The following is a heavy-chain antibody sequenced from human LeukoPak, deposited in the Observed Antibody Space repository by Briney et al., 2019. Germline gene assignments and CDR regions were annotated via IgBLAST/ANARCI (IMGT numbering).Heavy chain of an antibody. CDR3: ARDLAGVEANWFDL. Sequence: SETLSLTCTVSGGSISSYYWSWIRQPPGKGLEWIGYIYYSGSTNYNPSLKSRVTISVDTSKNQFSLKLSSVTAADTAGYYRARDLAGVEANWFDLWGQGTLVTVSS. V-gene: IGHV4-59*01. J-gene: IGHJ5*02. D-gene: IGHD3-16*01. CDR2: IYYSGST. CDR1: GGSISSYY.